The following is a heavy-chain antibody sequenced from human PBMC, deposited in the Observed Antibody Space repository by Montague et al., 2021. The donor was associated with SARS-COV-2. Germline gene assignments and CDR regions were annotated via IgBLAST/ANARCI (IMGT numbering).Heavy chain of an antibody. CDR3: VRASLIKARIAVAGTTVY. CDR1: GFTFNNYA. J-gene: IGHJ4*02. D-gene: IGHD6-19*01. CDR2: ISYDGSNK. V-gene: IGHV3-30*09. Sequence: SLRLSCAASGFTFNNYAMHWVRQAPGKGLEWVAIISYDGSNKYYADSVKGRFAISRDNSKNTLYLQMNSLRAEDTAVYYCVRASLIKARIAVAGTTVYWGQGILVTISS.